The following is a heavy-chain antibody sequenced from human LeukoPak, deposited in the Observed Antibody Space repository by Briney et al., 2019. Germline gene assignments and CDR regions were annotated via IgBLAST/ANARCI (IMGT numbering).Heavy chain of an antibody. D-gene: IGHD2-15*01. CDR2: MNPNSGNT. J-gene: IGHJ6*02. CDR1: GYTFTSYD. CDR3: ARGGDRYCSGGSCHKYYYGMDV. V-gene: IGHV1-8*01. Sequence: ASVKVSCKASGYTFTSYDINWVRQATGQGLEWMGWMNPNSGNTGYAQKFQGRVTMTRNTSISTAYMELSSLRSEDTAVYYCARGGDRYCSGGSCHKYYYGMDVWGQGTTVTVPS.